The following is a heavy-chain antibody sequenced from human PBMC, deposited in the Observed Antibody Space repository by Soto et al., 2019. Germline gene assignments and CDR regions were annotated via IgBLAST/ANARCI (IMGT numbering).Heavy chain of an antibody. CDR3: ARGYDFWSGYKGKYYYGMEV. CDR2: INPNSGGT. J-gene: IGHJ6*02. Sequence: ASVKVSCKASGYTFTGYYMHWFRQARGQGLEWMGWINPNSGGTNYEQKFQGRVTMTRDTSISTAYMELSRMRSDDTAVYYCARGYDFWSGYKGKYYYGMEVWGQGTTLTVSS. D-gene: IGHD3-3*01. V-gene: IGHV1-2*02. CDR1: GYTFTGYY.